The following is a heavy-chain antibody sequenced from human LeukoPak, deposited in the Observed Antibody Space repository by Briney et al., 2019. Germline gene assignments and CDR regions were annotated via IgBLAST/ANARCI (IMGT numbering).Heavy chain of an antibody. CDR2: MNLNSGNT. D-gene: IGHD4-17*01. CDR1: GYTVTSYD. CDR3: ARTPTFGDYFGYYYGMDV. V-gene: IGHV1-8*01. Sequence: ASVKVSCKASGYTVTSYDINWVRQATGQGLEWMGWMNLNSGNTGYAQKFQGRVTMTRNTSISTAYMELSSLRSEDTAVYYCARTPTFGDYFGYYYGMDVWGQGTMVTVSS. J-gene: IGHJ6*02.